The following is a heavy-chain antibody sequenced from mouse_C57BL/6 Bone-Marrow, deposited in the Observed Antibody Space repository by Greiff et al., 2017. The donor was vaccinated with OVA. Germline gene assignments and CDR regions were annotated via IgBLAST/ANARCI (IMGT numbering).Heavy chain of an antibody. CDR2: IDPNSGGT. D-gene: IGHD1-1*01. Sequence: VQLQQPGAELVKPGASVKLSCKASGYTFTSYWMHWVKQRPGRGLEWIGRIDPNSGGTKYNEKFKSKATLTVYKPSSTAYMQLSSLTSEDSAVYYCARKTVLLPYYFDYWGQGTTLTVSS. CDR3: ARKTVLLPYYFDY. V-gene: IGHV1-72*01. CDR1: GYTFTSYW. J-gene: IGHJ2*01.